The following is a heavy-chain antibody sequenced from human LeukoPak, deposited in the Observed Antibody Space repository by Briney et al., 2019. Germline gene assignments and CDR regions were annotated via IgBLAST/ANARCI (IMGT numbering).Heavy chain of an antibody. D-gene: IGHD2-15*01. CDR2: IIPIFGTA. CDR1: GGTFSSYA. J-gene: IGHJ6*03. CDR3: ARGFGSTLGGYYYMDV. Sequence: SVKVSCKASGGTFSSYAISWVRQAPGQGLEWMGGIIPIFGTANYAQKFQGRVTITADESTSTAYMELSSLRSEDTAVYYCARGFGSTLGGYYYMDVWGKGTTVTVSS. V-gene: IGHV1-69*13.